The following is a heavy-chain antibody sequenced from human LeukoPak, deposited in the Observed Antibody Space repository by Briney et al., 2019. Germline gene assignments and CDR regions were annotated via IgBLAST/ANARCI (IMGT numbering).Heavy chain of an antibody. Sequence: GGSLRLSCAASGFTFSGSAMHWVRQASGKGLEWVGRIRSKANSYATAYAASVKGRFTISRDDSKNTAYLQMNSLKTKDTAVYYCTYGDYVGSGLLDYWGQGTLVTVSS. J-gene: IGHJ4*02. CDR3: TYGDYVGSGLLDY. CDR2: IRSKANSYAT. V-gene: IGHV3-73*01. D-gene: IGHD4-17*01. CDR1: GFTFSGSA.